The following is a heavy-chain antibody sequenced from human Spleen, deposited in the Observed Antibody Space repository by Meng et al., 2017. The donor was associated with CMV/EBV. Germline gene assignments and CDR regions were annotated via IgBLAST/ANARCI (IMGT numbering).Heavy chain of an antibody. J-gene: IGHJ4*02. Sequence: ETLSLTCAASGFTFSSYSMNWVRQAPGKGLEWVSSISSSGTYIYYADSVKGRFTISRDNAKNSLYLQMNSLRAEDTAVYYCARDDGSGWYGQFDYWGQGTLVTVSS. CDR2: ISSSGTYI. D-gene: IGHD6-19*01. CDR1: GFTFSSYS. V-gene: IGHV3-21*06. CDR3: ARDDGSGWYGQFDY.